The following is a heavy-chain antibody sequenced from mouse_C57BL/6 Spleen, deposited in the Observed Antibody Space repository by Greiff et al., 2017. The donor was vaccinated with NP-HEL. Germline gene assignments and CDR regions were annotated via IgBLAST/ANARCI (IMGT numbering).Heavy chain of an antibody. Sequence: EVQGVESGGDLVKPGGSLKLSCAASGFTFSSYGMSWVRQTPDKRLEWVATISSGGSYTYYPDSVKGRFTISRDNAKNTLYLQMSSLKSEDTAMYYCAMGSNYLFAYWGQGTLVTVSA. D-gene: IGHD2-5*01. V-gene: IGHV5-6*01. J-gene: IGHJ3*01. CDR3: AMGSNYLFAY. CDR1: GFTFSSYG. CDR2: ISSGGSYT.